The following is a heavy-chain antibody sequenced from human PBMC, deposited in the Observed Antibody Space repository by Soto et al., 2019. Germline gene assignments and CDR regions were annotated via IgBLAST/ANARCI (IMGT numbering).Heavy chain of an antibody. CDR2: ISGSGGST. CDR3: AKDSRFLYYFDY. J-gene: IGHJ4*02. V-gene: IGHV3-23*01. CDR1: GFTFSSYA. Sequence: GRSLRLSCAASGFTFSSYAMSWVRQAPGKGLEWVSAISGSGGSTYYADSVKGRFTISRDNSKNTLYLQMNSLRAEDTAVYYCAKDSRFLYYFDYWGQGTLVTVSS.